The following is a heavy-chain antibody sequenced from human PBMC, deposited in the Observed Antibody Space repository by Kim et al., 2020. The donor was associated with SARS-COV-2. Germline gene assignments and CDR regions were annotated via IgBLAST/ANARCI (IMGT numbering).Heavy chain of an antibody. CDR1: GLDFSNYW. CDR3: LSSMGY. Sequence: GGSLRLSCAASGLDFSNYWMNWVRQAPGKGLEWVASINPDGSEKYFVDFVRGRFAISRDNAKNSLYLQMDTLREEDTAVYYCLSSMGYWGQGTLVTVSS. CDR2: INPDGSEK. D-gene: IGHD2-8*01. V-gene: IGHV3-7*03. J-gene: IGHJ4*02.